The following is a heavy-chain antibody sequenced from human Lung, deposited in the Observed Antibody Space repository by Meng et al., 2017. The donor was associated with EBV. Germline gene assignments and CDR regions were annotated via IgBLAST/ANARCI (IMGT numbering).Heavy chain of an antibody. D-gene: IGHD6-6*01. J-gene: IGHJ5*02. CDR2: IYYSGST. Sequence: VQLQEAGPGLVKPSQTLSLTCTVSGGSISSGGYYWSWIRQHPGKGLERIGYIYYSGSTYYNPSLKSLVTISVDTSKNQFSLKLSSVTAADTAVYYCARVVAGRYNWFDPWGQGTLVTVAS. CDR3: ARVVAGRYNWFDP. V-gene: IGHV4-31*01. CDR1: GGSISSGGYY.